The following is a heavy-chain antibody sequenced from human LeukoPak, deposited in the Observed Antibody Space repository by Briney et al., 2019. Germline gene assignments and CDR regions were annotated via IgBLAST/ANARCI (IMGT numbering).Heavy chain of an antibody. V-gene: IGHV1-2*02. CDR1: GYTFTGYC. CDR2: INPNSGGT. Sequence: EASVKVSCKASGYTFTGYCMHWVRQAPGQGLEWMGWINPNSGGTNYAQKFQGRVTMTRDTSISTAYMELSRLRSDDTAVYYCARAEYYYDSSGLFFSYWFDPWGQGTLVTVSS. CDR3: ARAEYYYDSSGLFFSYWFDP. J-gene: IGHJ5*02. D-gene: IGHD3-22*01.